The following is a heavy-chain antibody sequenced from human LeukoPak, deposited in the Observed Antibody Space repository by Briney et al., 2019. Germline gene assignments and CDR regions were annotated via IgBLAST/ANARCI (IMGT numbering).Heavy chain of an antibody. Sequence: PGGSLRLSCVASGFTFSSSWMSWVRQGPGKGPEWVANMNKDGSRKYYVDSVKGRFTISRDNAKNSLFLQMNGLRDEDTAVYYCTRDSQGSGTYSTDQWGQGTLVTVSS. J-gene: IGHJ4*02. V-gene: IGHV3-7*01. D-gene: IGHD3-10*01. CDR1: GFTFSSSW. CDR2: MNKDGSRK. CDR3: TRDSQGSGTYSTDQ.